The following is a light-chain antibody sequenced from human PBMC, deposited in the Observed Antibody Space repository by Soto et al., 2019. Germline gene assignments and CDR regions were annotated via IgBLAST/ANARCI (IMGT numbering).Light chain of an antibody. J-gene: IGLJ3*02. Sequence: QTVVTQEPSFSVSPGGTVTLTCGLSSGSVSTSYYPSWYQQTPGQAPRTLIYSTNTRSSGVPDRFSGSILGNKAALTITGAQADVESDYYCVLYMGSGYWVFGGGTKVTVL. CDR2: STN. CDR1: SGSVSTSYY. CDR3: VLYMGSGYWV. V-gene: IGLV8-61*01.